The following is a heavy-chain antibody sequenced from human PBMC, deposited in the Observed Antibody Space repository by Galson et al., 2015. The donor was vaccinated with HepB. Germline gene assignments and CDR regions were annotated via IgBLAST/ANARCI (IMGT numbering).Heavy chain of an antibody. Sequence: SLRLSCAASGFTFSSYGMHWVRQAPGKGLEWVAVISYDGSNKYYADSVKGRFTISRDNSKNTLYLQMNSLRAEDTAVYYCAKDLYPGSGKVPAEGGMDVWGQGTTVTVSS. CDR1: GFTFSSYG. V-gene: IGHV3-30*18. CDR2: ISYDGSNK. D-gene: IGHD2-2*01. J-gene: IGHJ6*02. CDR3: AKDLYPGSGKVPAEGGMDV.